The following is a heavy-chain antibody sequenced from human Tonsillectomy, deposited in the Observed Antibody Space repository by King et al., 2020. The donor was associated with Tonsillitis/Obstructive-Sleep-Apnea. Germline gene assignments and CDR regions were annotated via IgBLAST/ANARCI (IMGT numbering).Heavy chain of an antibody. CDR3: VSEKYGYGRYCSSTSSFPNLHEGYGLDV. Sequence: VQLVESGGGVVQPGRSLRLSCAASGFNFSNYGMHWVRQAPGKGLEWVAVIWYDGSNEDFADSVKGRFTIARDNSKNTLYLQMNSLRVEDTAVYYCVSEKYGYGRYCSSTSSFPNLHEGYGLDVWGQGTTVTVSS. D-gene: IGHD2-2*01. J-gene: IGHJ6*02. CDR1: GFNFSNYG. V-gene: IGHV3-33*01. CDR2: IWYDGSNE.